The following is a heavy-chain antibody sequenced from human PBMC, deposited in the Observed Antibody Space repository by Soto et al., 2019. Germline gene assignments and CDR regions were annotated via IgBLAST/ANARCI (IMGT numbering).Heavy chain of an antibody. CDR2: IYCSWST. Sequence: RSEPLSLTCTVSVGSISSSSYYLGWIRQPPGKGLEWIGSIYCSWSTDYNPSLKSRIAISVDTSKNQFSLQLSSVTAADTAVYFCARAQEGNWFEGTGFDYWGQGALVTASS. V-gene: IGHV4-39*07. CDR1: VGSISSSSYY. J-gene: IGHJ4*02. CDR3: ARAQEGNWFEGTGFDY. D-gene: IGHD3-10*01.